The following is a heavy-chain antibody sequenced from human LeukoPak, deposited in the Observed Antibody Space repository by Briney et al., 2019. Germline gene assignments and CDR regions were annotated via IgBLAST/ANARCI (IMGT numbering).Heavy chain of an antibody. CDR3: AGLSGSAPYFDY. V-gene: IGHV1-69*05. D-gene: IGHD5-12*01. CDR1: GGTFSSYA. J-gene: IGHJ4*02. CDR2: IIPIFGTA. Sequence: SVKVSCKASGGTFSSYAISWVQQAPGQGLEWMGGIIPIFGTANYAQKFQGRVTITTDESTSTVYMELSSLRSEDTAVYYCAGLSGSAPYFDYWGQGTLVTVSS.